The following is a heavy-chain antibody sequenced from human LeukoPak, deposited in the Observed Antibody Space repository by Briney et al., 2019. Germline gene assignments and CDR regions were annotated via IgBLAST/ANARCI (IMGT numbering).Heavy chain of an antibody. CDR2: IWYDGSNK. J-gene: IGHJ4*02. Sequence: GGSLRLSCAASGFTFSSYGMHWVRQAPGKGLEWVAVIWYDGSNKYYADSVKGRFTISRDNSENTLYLQMNSLRAEDTAVYYCARDGDSSGWYADYWGQGTLVTVSS. V-gene: IGHV3-33*01. CDR3: ARDGDSSGWYADY. CDR1: GFTFSSYG. D-gene: IGHD6-19*01.